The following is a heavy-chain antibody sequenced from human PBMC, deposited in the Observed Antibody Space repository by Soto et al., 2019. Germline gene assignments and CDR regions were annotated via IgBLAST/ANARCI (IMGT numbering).Heavy chain of an antibody. V-gene: IGHV4-4*07. J-gene: IGHJ6*02. CDR2: IYTSGST. CDR3: AREGYPGIAVAGTSSRHYYYGMDV. CDR1: GGSISSYY. Sequence: QVQLQESGPGLVKPSETLSLTCTVSGGSISSYYWSWIRQPAGKGLEWIGRIYTSGSTNYNPSIKSRVTMSVDTSNNQFSLKLSSVTAADTAVYYCAREGYPGIAVAGTSSRHYYYGMDVWGQGTTVTVSS. D-gene: IGHD6-19*01.